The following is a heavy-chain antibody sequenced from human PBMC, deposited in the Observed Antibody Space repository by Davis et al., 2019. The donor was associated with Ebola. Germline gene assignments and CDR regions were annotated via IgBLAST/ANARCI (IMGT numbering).Heavy chain of an antibody. CDR2: ISSSSSYI. J-gene: IGHJ6*02. Sequence: GGSLRLSCAASGFTFSSYSMNWVRQAPGKGLEWVSSISSSSSYIYYADSVKGRFTISRDNAKNSLYLQMNSLRAEDTAVYYCAPDGDGYKYYYGMDVWGQGTTVTVSS. V-gene: IGHV3-21*01. D-gene: IGHD5-24*01. CDR1: GFTFSSYS. CDR3: APDGDGYKYYYGMDV.